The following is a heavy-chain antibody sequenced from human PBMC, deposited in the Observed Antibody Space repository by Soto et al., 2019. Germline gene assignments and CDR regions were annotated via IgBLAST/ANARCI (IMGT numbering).Heavy chain of an antibody. CDR3: ARAGYYDSSGWLRGLGAFDI. V-gene: IGHV4-31*03. D-gene: IGHD3-22*01. J-gene: IGHJ3*02. CDR2: IYYSGST. Sequence: QVQLQESGPGLVKPSQTLSLTCTVSVGSISSGGYYWSWIRQHPGKGLEWIGYIYYSGSTYYNPSLKSRVTISVDTSKNQFSLKLSSVTAADTAVYYCARAGYYDSSGWLRGLGAFDIWGQGTMVTVSS. CDR1: VGSISSGGYY.